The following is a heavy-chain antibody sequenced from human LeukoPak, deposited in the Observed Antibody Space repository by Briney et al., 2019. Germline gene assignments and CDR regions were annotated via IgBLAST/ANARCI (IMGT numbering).Heavy chain of an antibody. Sequence: GGSLRLSCAASGFSLIRYGMHWVPQAPGKGRECVGVIPDDGRRKDYADYVKGRFTISRDHSKDTLYLQMNRLRAEDTAVYYCAKRPSDYGDYVSYFDYWGQGTLVTVSS. J-gene: IGHJ4*02. CDR1: GFSLIRYG. V-gene: IGHV3-30*18. D-gene: IGHD4-17*01. CDR3: AKRPSDYGDYVSYFDY. CDR2: IPDDGRRK.